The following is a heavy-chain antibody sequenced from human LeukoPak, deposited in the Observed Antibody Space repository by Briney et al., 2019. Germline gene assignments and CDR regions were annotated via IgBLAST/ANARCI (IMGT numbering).Heavy chain of an antibody. CDR2: ISWNSGSI. Sequence: GRSLRLSCAASGFTFSSYGMHWVRQVPGKGLEWVSGISWNSGSIGYADSVKGRFTISRDNAKNSLYLQMNNLKAEDTALYYCVKVTGSYSANLRIDYWGQGTLVTVSS. CDR1: GFTFSSYG. J-gene: IGHJ4*02. V-gene: IGHV3-9*01. CDR3: VKVTGSYSANLRIDY. D-gene: IGHD1-26*01.